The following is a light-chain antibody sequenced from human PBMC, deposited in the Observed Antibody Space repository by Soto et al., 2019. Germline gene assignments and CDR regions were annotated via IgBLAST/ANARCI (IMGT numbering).Light chain of an antibody. CDR2: VNSDGSH. V-gene: IGLV4-69*01. CDR1: SGHSSYA. Sequence: QSVLTQSPSASASLGASVKLTCTLSSGHSSYAIAWHQQQPEKGPRYLMKVNSDGSHTKGDGIPDRFSGSSSGAERYLTISSPQSEDEADYYCQTWGTGIAVFGGGTKLTVL. CDR3: QTWGTGIAV. J-gene: IGLJ2*01.